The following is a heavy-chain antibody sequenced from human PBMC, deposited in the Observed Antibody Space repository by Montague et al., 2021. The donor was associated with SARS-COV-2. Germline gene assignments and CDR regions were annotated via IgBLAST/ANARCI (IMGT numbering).Heavy chain of an antibody. CDR3: ARGSVDIVVVVAATPPYFDY. CDR1: GGSFSGYY. V-gene: IGHV4-34*01. J-gene: IGHJ4*02. D-gene: IGHD2-15*01. Sequence: SETLSLTCAVYGGSFSGYYWSWIRQPPGKGLEWIGEINHSGSTNYNPSLKSRVTISVDTSKNQFSLKLSSVTAAATAVYYCARGSVDIVVVVAATPPYFDYWGQGTLVTVSS. CDR2: INHSGST.